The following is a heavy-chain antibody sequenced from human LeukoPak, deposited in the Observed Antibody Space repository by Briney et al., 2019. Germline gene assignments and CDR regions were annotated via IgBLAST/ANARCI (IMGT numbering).Heavy chain of an antibody. CDR2: IRYDGSSK. V-gene: IGHV3-30*02. J-gene: IGHJ4*02. CDR3: ARDQAGSGHYADY. D-gene: IGHD3-10*01. CDR1: GFTFSNYA. Sequence: GGSPRLSCAASGFTFSNYAMHWVRQAPGKGLEWLAYIRYDGSSKYYADFVKGRFTISRDNSKNTLYLQMNSLRAEDTAVYYCARDQAGSGHYADYWGQGTLVTVSS.